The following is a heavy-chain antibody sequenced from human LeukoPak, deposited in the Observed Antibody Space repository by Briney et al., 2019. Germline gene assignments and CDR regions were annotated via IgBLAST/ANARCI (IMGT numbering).Heavy chain of an antibody. V-gene: IGHV4-31*03. CDR2: IYYSGST. CDR1: GGSISSGDYY. J-gene: IGHJ4*02. D-gene: IGHD3-22*01. CDR3: ARAYYYDSGYFDY. Sequence: PSETLSLTCTVSGGSISSGDYYWSWIRQHPGKGLEWIGYIYYSGSTYYNPSLKSRVTISVDTSKNQFSLKLSSVTAADTAVYYCARAYYYDSGYFDYWGQGTLVTVSS.